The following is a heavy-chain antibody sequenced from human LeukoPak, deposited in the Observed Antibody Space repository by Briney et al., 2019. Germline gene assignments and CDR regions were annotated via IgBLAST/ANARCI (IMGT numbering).Heavy chain of an antibody. CDR3: ARDVTPLRFLEWSDAARDY. Sequence: GASVKVSCKASGYTFTSYDINWVRQATGQGLEWMGWMNPNSGNTGYAQKFQGRVTITRNTSISTAYMELSSLRSEDTAVYYCARDVTPLRFLEWSDAARDYWGQGTLVTVSS. CDR1: GYTFTSYD. J-gene: IGHJ4*02. V-gene: IGHV1-8*03. CDR2: MNPNSGNT. D-gene: IGHD3-3*01.